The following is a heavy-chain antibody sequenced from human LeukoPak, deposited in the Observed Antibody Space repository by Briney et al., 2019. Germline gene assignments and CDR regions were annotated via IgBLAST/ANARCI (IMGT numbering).Heavy chain of an antibody. CDR2: FDPEDGET. V-gene: IGHV1-24*01. J-gene: IGHJ3*02. Sequence: SVKVSCKVSGYTLTELSMYWVRQAPGKGLEWIGGFDPEDGETIYAQKFQGRVTMTEGTSTDTAYMELSSVRSEDTAVYYCGNWNDGMEAFDIWGQGTMVTVSA. D-gene: IGHD1-20*01. CDR3: GNWNDGMEAFDI. CDR1: GYTLTELS.